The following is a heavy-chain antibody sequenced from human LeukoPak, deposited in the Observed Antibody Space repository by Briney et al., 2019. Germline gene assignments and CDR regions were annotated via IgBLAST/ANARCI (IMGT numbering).Heavy chain of an antibody. CDR3: VRDRAEGREWVECDP. CDR1: GFSVSSYG. D-gene: IGHD2-8*01. J-gene: IGHJ5*02. CDR2: IYSNGGI. Sequence: GESLRLSCVAAGFSVSSYGMSWVREAPGKAPEWVSLIYSNGGIHYADPVRGRFLISRDNSKNTVYLQMNNLRVEDTAVYRCVRDRAEGREWVECDPWGQGTVVTVSS. V-gene: IGHV3-66*03.